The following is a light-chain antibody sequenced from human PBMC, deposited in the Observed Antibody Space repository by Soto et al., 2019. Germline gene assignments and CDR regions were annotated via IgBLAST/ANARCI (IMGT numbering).Light chain of an antibody. CDR3: QQFNTWPPAT. Sequence: EIVLTQSPGTLSLSPGERATLSCRAGQSVSSSHLAWYQQKPGLAPRLLIYGASNRAIGIPDRFSGSGSGTDFTLTISSLQSDDSAVYYCQQFNTWPPATFGGGTRVEIK. CDR1: QSVSSSH. CDR2: GAS. V-gene: IGKV3-20*01. J-gene: IGKJ4*01.